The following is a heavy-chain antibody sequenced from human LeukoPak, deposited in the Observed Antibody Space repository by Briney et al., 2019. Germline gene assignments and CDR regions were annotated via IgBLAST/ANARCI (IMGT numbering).Heavy chain of an antibody. D-gene: IGHD3-10*01. CDR2: IKTKSEGGTT. V-gene: IGHV3-15*01. CDR3: TTEFKELGSFFYFYYMDV. J-gene: IGHJ6*03. Sequence: PGGSLRLSRTASEFTFSNAGMNWVRQAPGKGLEWVGRIKTKSEGGTTDYAAPAKGRFTISRDDSKNALFLQMDSLKSDDTAMYYCTTEFKELGSFFYFYYMDVWGTGTTVTISS. CDR1: EFTFSNAG.